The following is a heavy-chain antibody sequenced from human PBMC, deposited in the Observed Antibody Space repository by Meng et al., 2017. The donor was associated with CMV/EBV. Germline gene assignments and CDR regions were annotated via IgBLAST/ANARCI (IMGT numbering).Heavy chain of an antibody. CDR3: AREGISDQLLSENWFDP. CDR1: GYTFTSYD. D-gene: IGHD2-2*01. Sequence: SVKVSCKASGYTFTSYDINWVRQATGQGLEWMGWMNPNSGNTGYAQKFQGRVTITRNTSISTAYMELSSLSSEDTAVYYCAREGISDQLLSENWFDPWGQGTLVTVSS. J-gene: IGHJ5*02. CDR2: MNPNSGNT. V-gene: IGHV1-8*03.